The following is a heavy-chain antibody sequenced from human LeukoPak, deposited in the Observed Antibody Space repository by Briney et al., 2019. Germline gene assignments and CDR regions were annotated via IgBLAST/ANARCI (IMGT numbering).Heavy chain of an antibody. Sequence: SETLSLTCAVSGGSISSNAYSWSWIRQPPGKGLEWIVYIYQSGNTYYNPSLKSRVTISICRSKNQFSLNLSSVTAADTAVYYCARVGNWFGPWGQGTLVTVSS. CDR3: ARVGNWFGP. CDR2: IYQSGNT. CDR1: GGSISSNAYS. V-gene: IGHV4-30-2*01. D-gene: IGHD1-26*01. J-gene: IGHJ5*01.